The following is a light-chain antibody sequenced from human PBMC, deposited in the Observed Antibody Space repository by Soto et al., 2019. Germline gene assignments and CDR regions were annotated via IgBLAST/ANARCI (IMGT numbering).Light chain of an antibody. CDR2: DAS. CDR3: QLRSNWPGAYT. J-gene: IGKJ2*01. CDR1: QSVSSY. Sequence: EIVLTQSPATLSLSPGERATLSCRASQSVSSYLAWYQQKPGQAPRLLIYDASNRATGIPARFSGSGSGTDFTLTITSLEPEDFAVYYCQLRSNWPGAYTFGQGTKLEIK. V-gene: IGKV3-11*01.